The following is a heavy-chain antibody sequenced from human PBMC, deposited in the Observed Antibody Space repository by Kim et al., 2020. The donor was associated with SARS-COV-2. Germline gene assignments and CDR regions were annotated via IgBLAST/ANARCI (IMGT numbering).Heavy chain of an antibody. J-gene: IGHJ4*02. D-gene: IGHD2-15*01. CDR1: GYTFTGYY. CDR2: INPNSGGT. Sequence: ASVKVSCKASGYTFTGYYMHWVRQAPGQGLEWMGWINPNSGGTNYAQKFQGRVTMTRDTSISTAYMELSRLRSDDTAVYYCARVPPGGAATKAFGYWGQGTLVTVSS. V-gene: IGHV1-2*02. CDR3: ARVPPGGAATKAFGY.